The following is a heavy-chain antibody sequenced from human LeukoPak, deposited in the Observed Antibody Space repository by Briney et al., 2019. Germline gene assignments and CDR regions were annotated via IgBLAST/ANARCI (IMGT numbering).Heavy chain of an antibody. V-gene: IGHV1-18*01. CDR2: IIAYNGNT. J-gene: IGHJ4*02. D-gene: IGHD2-21*02. CDR1: GYTFTSYG. Sequence: EASVKVSCKASGYTFTSYGISWVRQAPGQGLEWMGWIIAYNGNTNYAQKLQGRVTMTTDTSTSTAYMGLRSLRSDDTAVYYCARRAYCGGDCYFWHFAYWGQGTLVTVYS. CDR3: ARRAYCGGDCYFWHFAY.